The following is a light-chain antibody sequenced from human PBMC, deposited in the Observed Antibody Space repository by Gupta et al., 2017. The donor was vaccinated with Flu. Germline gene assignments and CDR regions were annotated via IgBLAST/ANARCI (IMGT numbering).Light chain of an antibody. Sequence: QSALTQPPSASGSPGQSVTISCTGISSDVGYYNYVSWFQQPPGKAPKLMLYEVSKRPAGVPDRFSGSKSGNTASLTVSGLQAEDEAAYYCTSYEGRKSLVFGGGTKLTVL. J-gene: IGLJ2*01. CDR1: SSDVGYYNY. CDR3: TSYEGRKSLV. V-gene: IGLV2-8*01. CDR2: EVS.